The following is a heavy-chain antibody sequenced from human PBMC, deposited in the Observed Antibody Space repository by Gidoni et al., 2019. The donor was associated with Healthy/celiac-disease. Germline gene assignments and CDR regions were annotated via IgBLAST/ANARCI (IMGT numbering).Heavy chain of an antibody. CDR3: ARRVDTAMVTILSYFDY. CDR1: GSSFTSYW. CDR2: IYPGDSDT. J-gene: IGHJ4*02. V-gene: IGHV5-51*01. D-gene: IGHD5-18*01. Sequence: EVQLVQSGAEVKKPGESLKISCQGSGSSFTSYWIGWVRQMPGKGLEWMGIIYPGDSDTRYSPSCQGQVTISADKSISTAYLQWSSLKASDTAMYYCARRVDTAMVTILSYFDYWGQGTLVTVSS.